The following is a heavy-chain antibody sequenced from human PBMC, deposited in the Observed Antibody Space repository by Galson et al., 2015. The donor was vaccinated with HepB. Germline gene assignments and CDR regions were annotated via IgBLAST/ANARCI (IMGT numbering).Heavy chain of an antibody. CDR3: ARTIVVAGTGRFDP. CDR1: GYTFTTYG. J-gene: IGHJ5*02. V-gene: IGHV1-18*04. D-gene: IGHD6-19*01. CDR2: IGDYNGNT. Sequence: SVKVSCKASGYTFTTYGISWVRQAPGQGLEWMGWIGDYNGNTNYAEKLLGRVTMTTDTSTSTAYMELRSLRSDDTAVYYCARTIVVAGTGRFDPWGQGTLVTVSS.